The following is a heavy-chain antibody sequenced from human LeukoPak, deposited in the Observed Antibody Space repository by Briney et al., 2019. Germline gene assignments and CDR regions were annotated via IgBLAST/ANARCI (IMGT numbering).Heavy chain of an antibody. J-gene: IGHJ3*02. CDR2: MNPNSGNT. D-gene: IGHD3-22*01. V-gene: IGHV1-8*01. CDR3: ARWYYYDSSGSAAAFDI. Sequence: ASVKVSCKASGYTFTSYDINWVRQATGQGLEWMGWMNPNSGNTGYAQKFQGRVTMTRNTSISTAYMELSSLRSEDTAVYYCARWYYYDSSGSAAAFDIWGPGTMVTVSS. CDR1: GYTFTSYD.